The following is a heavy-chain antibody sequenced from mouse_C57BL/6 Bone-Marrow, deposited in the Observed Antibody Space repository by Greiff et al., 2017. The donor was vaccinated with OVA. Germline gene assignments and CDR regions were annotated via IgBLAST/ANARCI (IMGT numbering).Heavy chain of an antibody. CDR1: GYTFTDYY. CDR2: IYPGSGNT. Sequence: VQLVESGPELVKPGASVKISCKASGYTFTDYYITWVKQRPGQGLEWIGWIYPGSGNTKYNEKFKGKATLTVDTASSTAYMQLSSLTSEDSAVYFCARGDWDYFDYWGQGTTLTVSS. D-gene: IGHD4-1*01. J-gene: IGHJ2*01. V-gene: IGHV1-84*01. CDR3: ARGDWDYFDY.